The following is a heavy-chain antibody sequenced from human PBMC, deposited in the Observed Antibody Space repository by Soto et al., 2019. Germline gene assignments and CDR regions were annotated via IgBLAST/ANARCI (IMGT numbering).Heavy chain of an antibody. Sequence: ASVKVSCKASGYTFTSYYMHWVRQAPGQGLEWMGIINPSGGSTSYAQKFQGRVTMTRDTSTSTVYMELSSLRSEDTAVYYCARQRWGGNTPRYMDVWGKGTTVTVSS. CDR1: GYTFTSYY. CDR3: ARQRWGGNTPRYMDV. CDR2: INPSGGST. J-gene: IGHJ6*03. D-gene: IGHD3-10*01. V-gene: IGHV1-46*01.